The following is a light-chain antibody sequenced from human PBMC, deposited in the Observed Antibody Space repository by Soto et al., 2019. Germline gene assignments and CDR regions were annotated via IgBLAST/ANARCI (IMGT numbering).Light chain of an antibody. CDR1: QSVSSN. CDR2: GAS. CDR3: HQYNNWPPRT. V-gene: IGKV3-15*01. Sequence: EIVMTQSPATLSVSPGERATLSCRASQSVSSNLAWYQQKPGQAPRLLIYGASTRATGIPARFSGSGSGTEFTLTISSLQSEDFAVYYCHQYNNWPPRTFGQGTKLEIK. J-gene: IGKJ2*01.